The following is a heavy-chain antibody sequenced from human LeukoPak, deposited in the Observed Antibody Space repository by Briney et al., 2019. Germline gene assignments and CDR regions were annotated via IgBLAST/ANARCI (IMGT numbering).Heavy chain of an antibody. CDR2: ISGSGGST. CDR1: GFTFSSYA. D-gene: IGHD1-1*01. V-gene: IGHV3-23*01. Sequence: GGSLRLSCAASGFTFSSYAMNWVRQAPGKGLEWVSAISGSGGSTYYADSVKGRFTISRDNSKNTLYLQMNSLRAEDTAVYYCVGGGLDRRRGYYFDYWGQGTLVTVSS. J-gene: IGHJ4*02. CDR3: VGGGLDRRRGYYFDY.